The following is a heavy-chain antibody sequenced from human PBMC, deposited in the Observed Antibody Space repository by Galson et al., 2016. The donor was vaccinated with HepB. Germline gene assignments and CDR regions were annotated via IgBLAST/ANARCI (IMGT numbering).Heavy chain of an antibody. V-gene: IGHV3-21*01. D-gene: IGHD6-6*01. CDR1: GFVFSAYG. CDR3: ARSGGTYSSSSYYFDS. CDR2: ISNAGSYR. Sequence: SLRLSCAGSGFVFSAYGFNWIRQAPGKGLEWVSSISNAGSYRHYTASVKGRFTISRDNDKHSLYLQMNSLRAEDAAVYYCARSGGTYSSSSYYFDSWGQGTLVTVSS. J-gene: IGHJ4*02.